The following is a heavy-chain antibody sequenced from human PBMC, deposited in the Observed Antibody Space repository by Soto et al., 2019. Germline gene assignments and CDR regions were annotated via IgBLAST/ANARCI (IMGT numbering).Heavy chain of an antibody. CDR2: SSSDGSWT. Sequence: EVQLVESGGGLVQPGGSLRLSCGASGFTFSRYWMRWVRQVPGKGLVGVSRSSSDGSWTGYAESVKGRFTISRDNDRNTVFLQMTSLRAEDTAVYYCVREGGYSGYLDNWGQGTQVTVSS. CDR3: VREGGYSGYLDN. J-gene: IGHJ4*02. D-gene: IGHD5-12*01. V-gene: IGHV3-74*01. CDR1: GFTFSRYW.